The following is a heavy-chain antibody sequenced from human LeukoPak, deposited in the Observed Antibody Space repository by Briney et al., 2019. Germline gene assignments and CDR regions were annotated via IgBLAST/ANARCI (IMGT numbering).Heavy chain of an antibody. J-gene: IGHJ3*02. D-gene: IGHD5-18*01. CDR3: AVTAMELDAFDI. CDR1: GGSISSSSYY. Sequence: SETLSLTCTVSGGSISSSSYYWGWIRQPPGTGLEWIGSIYYSGSTYYNPSLKSRVTISVDTSKNQFSLKLSSVTAADTAVYYCAVTAMELDAFDIWGQGTMVTVSS. CDR2: IYYSGST. V-gene: IGHV4-39*01.